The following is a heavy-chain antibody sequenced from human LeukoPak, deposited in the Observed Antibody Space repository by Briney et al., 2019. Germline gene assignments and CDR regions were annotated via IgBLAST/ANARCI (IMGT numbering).Heavy chain of an antibody. CDR1: GGSISSYY. Sequence: SETLSLTCTVSGGSISSYYWSWIRQPAGKGLEWIGRICTSGSTNYNPSLKSRVTMSVDTSKNQFPLKLSSVTAADTAVYYCARELTLYYYDSSGYYHAFDIWGQGTMVTVSS. D-gene: IGHD3-22*01. CDR2: ICTSGST. J-gene: IGHJ3*02. V-gene: IGHV4-4*07. CDR3: ARELTLYYYDSSGYYHAFDI.